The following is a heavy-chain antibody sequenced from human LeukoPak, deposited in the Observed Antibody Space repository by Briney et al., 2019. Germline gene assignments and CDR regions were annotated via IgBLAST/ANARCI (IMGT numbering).Heavy chain of an antibody. J-gene: IGHJ3*02. Sequence: GASVKVSCKASGGTFSSYAISWVRQAPGQGLEWMGGIIPIFGTANYAQKFQGRVTITTDESTSTAYMELSSLRSEDTAVYYCARTITIFGVVYDAFDIWGQGTMVTVSS. CDR1: GGTFSSYA. V-gene: IGHV1-69*05. CDR2: IIPIFGTA. CDR3: ARTITIFGVVYDAFDI. D-gene: IGHD3-3*01.